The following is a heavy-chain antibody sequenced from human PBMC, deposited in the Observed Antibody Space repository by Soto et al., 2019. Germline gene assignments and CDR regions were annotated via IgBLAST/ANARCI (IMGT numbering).Heavy chain of an antibody. CDR3: ARDMGFGLSDY. Sequence: QVQLVQSGAEVKKPGASVKVSCKASGYTFTSYAMYWVRQAPGQRLEWMGWINAGNGNTKYSQKFQGRVTITRDTSAPTAYMELSSLRSEDTAVYYCARDMGFGLSDYWGQGPLVTVSS. V-gene: IGHV1-3*01. J-gene: IGHJ4*02. CDR2: INAGNGNT. D-gene: IGHD3-10*01. CDR1: GYTFTSYA.